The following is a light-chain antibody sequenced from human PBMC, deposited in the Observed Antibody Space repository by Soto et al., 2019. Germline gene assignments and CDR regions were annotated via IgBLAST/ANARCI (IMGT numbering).Light chain of an antibody. CDR2: RAS. CDR3: LQRET. CDR1: QSLSSS. Sequence: VMTQSPATLSVSPGERATLSCRASQSLSSSLAWYQQKPGQGPRGLVYRASTMPLSIPARFSGSESGTEFSRPISNLQSEDFSKYYSLQRETFGGGTKVDI. V-gene: IGKV3-15*01. J-gene: IGKJ4*02.